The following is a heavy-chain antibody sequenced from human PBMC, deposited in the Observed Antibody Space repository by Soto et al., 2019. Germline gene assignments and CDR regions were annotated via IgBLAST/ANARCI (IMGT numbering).Heavy chain of an antibody. D-gene: IGHD4-4*01. CDR3: ARVESKVSSTTVNWFDP. CDR2: IYHSEST. V-gene: IGHV4-34*09. CDR1: GGSFSGYY. J-gene: IGHJ5*02. Sequence: SETLSLTCAVYGGSFSGYYWSWIRQPPGKGLKWIGEIYHSESTYYNPSHKSRVTISVDTSKNQFSLKLSSVTAADTAVYYCARVESKVSSTTVNWFDPWGQGTLVTVSS.